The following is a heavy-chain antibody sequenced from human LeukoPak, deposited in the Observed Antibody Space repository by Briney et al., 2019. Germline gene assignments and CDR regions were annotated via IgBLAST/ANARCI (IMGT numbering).Heavy chain of an antibody. V-gene: IGHV4-61*02. CDR1: GCSISSGNYY. CDR2: IYTSGTT. Sequence: PSQTLSLTCTVSGCSISSGNYYYSWFRQPAGKGLEWLGRIYTSGTTNYNPSLKSRVTISVDTSKNQFSLKLSSVTAADTAVYYCARDITFPYDILTGKLDWFDPWGQGTLVTVSS. CDR3: ARDITFPYDILTGKLDWFDP. J-gene: IGHJ5*02. D-gene: IGHD3-9*01.